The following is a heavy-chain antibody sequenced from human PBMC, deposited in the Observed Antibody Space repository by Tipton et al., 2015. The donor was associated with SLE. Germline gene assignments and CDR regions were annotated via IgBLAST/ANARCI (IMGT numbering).Heavy chain of an antibody. J-gene: IGHJ4*02. D-gene: IGHD3-9*01. CDR2: ISYDGSNK. V-gene: IGHV3-30*18. CDR1: GFTFSSYG. Sequence: RSLRLSCSASGFTFSSYGMHWVRQAPGKGLEWVAVISYDGSNKYYADSVKGRFTISRDNSKNTLYLQMNSLRAEDTAVYYCAKDFEPPVYWGQGTLVTVSS. CDR3: AKDFEPPVY.